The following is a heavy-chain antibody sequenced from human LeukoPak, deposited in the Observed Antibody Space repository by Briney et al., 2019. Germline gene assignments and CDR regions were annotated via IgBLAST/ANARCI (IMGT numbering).Heavy chain of an antibody. D-gene: IGHD5-12*01. Sequence: GGSLRLSCVVSGFIFSNHSMNWVRQAPGRGLEWVSSISSRGSYRFYADSVKGRFTISRDNASKSLSLQMTSLRAEDTAVYYCAKAGYSGYDSHVGDYWGQGTLVTVSS. CDR2: ISSRGSYR. CDR3: AKAGYSGYDSHVGDY. J-gene: IGHJ4*02. V-gene: IGHV3-21*01. CDR1: GFIFSNHS.